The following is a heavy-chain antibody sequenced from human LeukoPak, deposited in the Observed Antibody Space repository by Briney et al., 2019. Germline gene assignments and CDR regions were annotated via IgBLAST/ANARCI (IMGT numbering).Heavy chain of an antibody. D-gene: IGHD6-19*01. J-gene: IGHJ4*02. CDR1: GFTFSSYA. CDR3: VRRGDASSGWGDHDF. V-gene: IGHV3-23*01. CDR2: ISGSGGIT. Sequence: TGGSLRLSCAASGFTFSSYAIYWVRQAPGKGLEWVSGISGSGGITYFADPVKGRFTISRDNSKNTVYLQMNSLTGEDTALYYCVRRGDASSGWGDHDFWGQGALVTVSS.